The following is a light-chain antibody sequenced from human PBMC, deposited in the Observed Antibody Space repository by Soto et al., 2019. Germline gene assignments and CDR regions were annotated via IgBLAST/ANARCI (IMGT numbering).Light chain of an antibody. Sequence: SPGQSVTISCTGTSIDVGAYNYVSWYQQHPGKAPKFMIYDVSKQPSGVPDRFSGSKSGNTASLTISGLQADDEADYYCCSSAGTYSYVFGTGTKVTVL. CDR1: SIDVGAYNY. J-gene: IGLJ1*01. CDR3: CSSAGTYSYV. CDR2: DVS. V-gene: IGLV2-11*03.